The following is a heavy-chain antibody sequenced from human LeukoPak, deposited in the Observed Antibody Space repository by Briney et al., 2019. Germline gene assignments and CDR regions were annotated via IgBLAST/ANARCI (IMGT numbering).Heavy chain of an antibody. V-gene: IGHV4-39*07. D-gene: IGHD3-3*01. Sequence: SETLSLTCTVSGGSISSSSYYCGWIRQPPGKGLEWLGSIYYSGSTYYNPSLKSRVTISVDTSKNQFSLKLSSVTAADTAVYYCARDWVRFLEWFPSRWFDPWGQGTLVTVSS. CDR2: IYYSGST. J-gene: IGHJ5*02. CDR3: ARDWVRFLEWFPSRWFDP. CDR1: GGSISSSSYY.